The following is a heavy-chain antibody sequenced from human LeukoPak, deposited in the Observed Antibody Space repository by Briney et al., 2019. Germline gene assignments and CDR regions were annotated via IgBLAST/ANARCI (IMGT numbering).Heavy chain of an antibody. Sequence: SVKVSCKASGGTFSSYAISWVRQAPGQGLEWMGRIIPIFGTANYAQKFQGRVTITTDESTSTDYMELSSLRSEDTAVYYCARDYSSGWYGLDYWGQGTLVTVSS. V-gene: IGHV1-69*05. CDR2: IIPIFGTA. D-gene: IGHD6-19*01. CDR1: GGTFSSYA. J-gene: IGHJ4*02. CDR3: ARDYSSGWYGLDY.